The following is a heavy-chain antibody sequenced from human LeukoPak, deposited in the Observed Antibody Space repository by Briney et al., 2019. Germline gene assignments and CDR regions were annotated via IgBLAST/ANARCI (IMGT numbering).Heavy chain of an antibody. CDR2: ISYDGSNK. CDR1: GFTFSSYA. Sequence: GRSLRLSCAASGFTFSSYAMHWVRQAPGKGLEWVAVISYDGSNKYYADSVKGRFTISRDNSKNTLYLQMNSLRAEDTAVYYCARDSGRYCSGGSCYSHYFDYWGQGTLVTVSS. V-gene: IGHV3-30-3*01. CDR3: ARDSGRYCSGGSCYSHYFDY. D-gene: IGHD2-15*01. J-gene: IGHJ4*02.